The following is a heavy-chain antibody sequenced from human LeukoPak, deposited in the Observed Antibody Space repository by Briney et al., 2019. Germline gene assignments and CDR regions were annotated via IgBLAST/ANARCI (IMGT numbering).Heavy chain of an antibody. D-gene: IGHD3-10*01. CDR2: IYHSGST. CDR1: GGSFSGYY. CDR3: AGSHSGTRGVIIDAFDI. J-gene: IGHJ3*02. V-gene: IGHV4-38-2*01. Sequence: SETLSLTCAVYGGSFSGYYWGWIRQPPGKGLEWIGSIYHSGSTYYNPSLKSRVTISVDTSKNQFSLKLSSVTAADTAVYYCAGSHSGTRGVIIDAFDIWGQGTMVTVSS.